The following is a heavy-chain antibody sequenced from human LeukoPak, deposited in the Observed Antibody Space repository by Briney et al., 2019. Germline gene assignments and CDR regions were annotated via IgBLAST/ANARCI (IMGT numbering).Heavy chain of an antibody. V-gene: IGHV4-30-4*01. CDR1: GGSISSGDYY. Sequence: SETLSHTCTVSGGSISSGDYYWSWIRQPPGKGLEWIGYIYYSGSTYYNPSLKSRVTISVDTSKNQFSLKLSSVTAADTAVYYCAREESLRGYQIDYWGQGTLVTVSS. D-gene: IGHD3-22*01. J-gene: IGHJ4*02. CDR3: AREESLRGYQIDY. CDR2: IYYSGST.